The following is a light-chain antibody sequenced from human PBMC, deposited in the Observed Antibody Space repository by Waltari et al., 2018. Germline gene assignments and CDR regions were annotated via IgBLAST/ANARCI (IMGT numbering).Light chain of an antibody. J-gene: IGKJ4*01. Sequence: EVVLTQSPATLSLSPGERPTLSCRASESLSRSLAWYQQKPGQAPRLLIYDASNRAIDIPARFSGSGSGTDFTLTISSLEPEDFAVYYCQQSSSRPPLTFGGGTKVEVK. CDR2: DAS. CDR1: ESLSRS. V-gene: IGKV3-11*01. CDR3: QQSSSRPPLT.